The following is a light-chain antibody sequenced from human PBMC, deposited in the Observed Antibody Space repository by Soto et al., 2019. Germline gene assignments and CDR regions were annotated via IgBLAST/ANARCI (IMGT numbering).Light chain of an antibody. J-gene: IGLJ2*01. V-gene: IGLV2-14*01. Sequence: QSALTQPASVSGSPGQSITISCTGSSSDVGSFPYVSWYQQHPGSAPKLLIYEVSDRPSGVSARFSGSKSGNTASLTISGLQTEDEAYSYCSSYTTTTTNVIFGGGTKVTVL. CDR2: EVS. CDR3: SSYTTTTTNVI. CDR1: SSDVGSFPY.